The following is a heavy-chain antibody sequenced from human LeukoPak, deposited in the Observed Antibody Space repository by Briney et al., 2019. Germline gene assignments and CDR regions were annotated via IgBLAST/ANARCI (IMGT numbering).Heavy chain of an antibody. J-gene: IGHJ6*03. D-gene: IGHD5-18*01. CDR3: ARSPDTAMVISYMDV. V-gene: IGHV3-21*01. CDR2: ISSSSSYI. Sequence: GGSLRLSCAASGFTFSSYSMNWVRQAPGKGLEWVSSISSSSSYIYYADSVKGRFTISRDNAKNSLYLQMNSLRAEDTAVYYCARSPDTAMVISYMDVWGKGTTVTVSS. CDR1: GFTFSSYS.